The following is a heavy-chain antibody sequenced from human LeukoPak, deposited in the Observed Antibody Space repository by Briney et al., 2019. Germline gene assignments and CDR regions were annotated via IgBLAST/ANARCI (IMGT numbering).Heavy chain of an antibody. D-gene: IGHD3-10*01. Sequence: ASVKVSCKASGYTFTSYDINWVRQATGQGLEWMGWMNPNSGNTGYAQKFQGRVTMTRNTSISTAYMELSSLRSEDTAVCYCARIMVRGVRNWFDPWGQGTLVTVSS. CDR2: MNPNSGNT. CDR1: GYTFTSYD. J-gene: IGHJ5*02. CDR3: ARIMVRGVRNWFDP. V-gene: IGHV1-8*01.